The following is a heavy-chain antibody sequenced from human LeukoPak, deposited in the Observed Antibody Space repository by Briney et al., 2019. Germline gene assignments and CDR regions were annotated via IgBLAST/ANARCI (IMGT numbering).Heavy chain of an antibody. V-gene: IGHV3-30*18. J-gene: IGHJ6*04. CDR1: GFTFSSYG. D-gene: IGHD5-18*01. Sequence: PGGSLRLSRAASGFTFSSYGMHCVPRAPGKGLEWVADISYDGSNKYYTDAPKGRFTPSRDTSKNTLYLQMNSLRAEDTAVYYGAKVGDTAMVSSYYGMDVWGKGTTVTVSS. CDR2: ISYDGSNK. CDR3: AKVGDTAMVSSYYGMDV.